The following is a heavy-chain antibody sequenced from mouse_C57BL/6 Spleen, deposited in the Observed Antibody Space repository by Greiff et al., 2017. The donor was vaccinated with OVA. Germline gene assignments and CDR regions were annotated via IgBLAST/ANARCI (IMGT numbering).Heavy chain of an antibody. Sequence: QVQLKESGAELVRPGTSVKVSCKASGYAFTNYLIEWVKQRPGQGLEWIGVINPGSGGTNYNEKFKGKATLTADKSSSTAYMQLSSLTSEDSAVYFCARRDYGSSPYYWGQGTTLTVSS. V-gene: IGHV1-54*01. CDR2: INPGSGGT. J-gene: IGHJ2*01. CDR1: GYAFTNYL. D-gene: IGHD1-1*01. CDR3: ARRDYGSSPYY.